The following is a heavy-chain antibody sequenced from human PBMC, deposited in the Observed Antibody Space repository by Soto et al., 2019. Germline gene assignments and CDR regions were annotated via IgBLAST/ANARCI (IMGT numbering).Heavy chain of an antibody. Sequence: EMQLLESGGGLVQPGGSLRLSCAASGFTMSTYSVTWVRQAPGKGLEGVSGISVTPGITFYADSVKGRFTISRDSSNNAVYLQMNSLRAEDTAMYFCSKWSGYGDLWGQGTLVTVSS. J-gene: IGHJ4*02. V-gene: IGHV3-23*01. D-gene: IGHD5-12*01. CDR1: GFTMSTYS. CDR3: SKWSGYGDL. CDR2: ISVTPGIT.